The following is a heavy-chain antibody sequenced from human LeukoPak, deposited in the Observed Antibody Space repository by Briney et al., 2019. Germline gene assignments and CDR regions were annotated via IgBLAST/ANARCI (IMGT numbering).Heavy chain of an antibody. CDR1: GFTFSSYG. J-gene: IGHJ4*02. CDR2: RWYDGSNK. V-gene: IGHV3-33*01. CDR3: ARDPAMQTWLSAYYFDY. Sequence: GGSLRLSCAASGFTFSSYGMHWVRQAPGKGLEWVADRWYDGSNKYYADSVKGRFTISRDNARNSLYLQMNSLRAEDTAVYYCARDPAMQTWLSAYYFDYWGQGTQVTVSS. D-gene: IGHD3-22*01.